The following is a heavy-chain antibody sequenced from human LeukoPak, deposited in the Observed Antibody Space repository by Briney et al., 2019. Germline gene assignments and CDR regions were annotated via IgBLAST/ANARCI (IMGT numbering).Heavy chain of an antibody. D-gene: IGHD3-3*01. CDR2: ISGSGGST. J-gene: IGHJ4*02. CDR3: AKQEAGGDFWSGYKD. CDR1: GFTFSSYA. V-gene: IGHV3-23*01. Sequence: GGSLRLSCAASGFTFSSYAMSWVRQAPGKGLEWVSAISGSGGSTHYADSVKGRFTISRDNSKNTLYLQMNSLRAEDTAVYYCAKQEAGGDFWSGYKDWGQGTQVTVSS.